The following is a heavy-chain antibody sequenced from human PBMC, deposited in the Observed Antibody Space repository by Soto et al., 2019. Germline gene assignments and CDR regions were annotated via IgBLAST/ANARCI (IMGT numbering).Heavy chain of an antibody. D-gene: IGHD1-7*01. Sequence: TLSLTCTVSGGSISSYYWSWIRQPAGKGLEWIGRIYTSGSTNYNPSLKSRVTMSVDTSKNQFSLKLSSVTAADTAVYYCAREQLELRNYYYGMDVWGQGTTVTVSS. CDR2: IYTSGST. J-gene: IGHJ6*02. CDR3: AREQLELRNYYYGMDV. CDR1: GGSISSYY. V-gene: IGHV4-4*07.